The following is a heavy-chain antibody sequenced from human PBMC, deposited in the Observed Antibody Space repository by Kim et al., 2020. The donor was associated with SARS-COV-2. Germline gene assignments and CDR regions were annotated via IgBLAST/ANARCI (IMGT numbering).Heavy chain of an antibody. Sequence: LSLTCAASGFTFSSYAMNWVRQAPGKGLEWVSVVSNSGDSTYYADSVKGRFTISRDNSKNTLYLQVNSLRAEDTAVYFCAKSTTADHVFDYWGQGTLVTVSS. J-gene: IGHJ4*02. CDR1: GFTFSSYA. CDR3: AKSTTADHVFDY. D-gene: IGHD1-1*01. CDR2: VSNSGDST. V-gene: IGHV3-23*01.